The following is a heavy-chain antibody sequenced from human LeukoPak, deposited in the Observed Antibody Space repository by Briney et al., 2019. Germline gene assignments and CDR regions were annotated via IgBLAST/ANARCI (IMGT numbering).Heavy chain of an antibody. Sequence: SETLSLTCAVYGGSFSGYYWSWIRQPPGKGLEWIGEINHSGSTNYNPSLKSRVTISVDTSKNQFSLKLSSVTAADTAVYYCARIRNCSSTSCYTGYFDYWGRGTLVTVSS. D-gene: IGHD2-2*02. CDR3: ARIRNCSSTSCYTGYFDY. CDR2: INHSGST. J-gene: IGHJ4*02. CDR1: GGSFSGYY. V-gene: IGHV4-34*01.